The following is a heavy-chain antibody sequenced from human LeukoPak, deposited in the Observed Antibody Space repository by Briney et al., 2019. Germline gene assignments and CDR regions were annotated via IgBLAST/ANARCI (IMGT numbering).Heavy chain of an antibody. D-gene: IGHD6-19*01. V-gene: IGHV3-30-3*01. CDR1: GFTFSDYY. Sequence: PGGSLRLSCAASGFTFSDYYMSWIRQAPGKGLEWVALISYDGSNKNYADSVKGRFTISRDNSNNTLYLQMDSLSTEDTALYYCASSSVAGVLAGGCYWGQGTLVTVSS. J-gene: IGHJ4*02. CDR3: ASSSVAGVLAGGCY. CDR2: ISYDGSNK.